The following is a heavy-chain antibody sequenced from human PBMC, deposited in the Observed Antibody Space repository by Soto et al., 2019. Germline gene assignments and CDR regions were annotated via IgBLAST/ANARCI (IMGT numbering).Heavy chain of an antibody. CDR2: ISYDGSNK. J-gene: IGHJ4*02. Sequence: XGSLRLSCAASGFTVSSYAMHWVRQAPGKGLEWVAVISYDGSNKYYADSAKGRFTISRDNSKNTLYLQMNSLRAEDTAVYYCARRTGTTSEWGQRTLVTVSS. CDR1: GFTVSSYA. D-gene: IGHD1-7*01. CDR3: ARRTGTTSE. V-gene: IGHV3-30-3*01.